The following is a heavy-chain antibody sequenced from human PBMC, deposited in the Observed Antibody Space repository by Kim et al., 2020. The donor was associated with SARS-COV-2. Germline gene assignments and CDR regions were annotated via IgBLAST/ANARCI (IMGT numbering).Heavy chain of an antibody. J-gene: IGHJ5*02. CDR1: GGTFSSYA. Sequence: SVKVSCKASGGTFSSYAISWVRQAPGQGLEWMGRIIPILGIANYAQKFQGRVTITADKSTSTAYMELSSLRSEDTAVYYCASEGITGTTEFDPWGQGTLVTVSS. CDR3: ASEGITGTTEFDP. V-gene: IGHV1-69*04. D-gene: IGHD1-20*01. CDR2: IIPILGIA.